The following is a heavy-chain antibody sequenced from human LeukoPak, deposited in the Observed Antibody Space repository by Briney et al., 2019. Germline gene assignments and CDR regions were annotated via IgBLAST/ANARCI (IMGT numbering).Heavy chain of an antibody. D-gene: IGHD3-22*01. Sequence: PGGSLRLSCAASGFTFSSYSMNWVRQAPGKGLEWVSSISSSSSYIYYADSVKGRFTISRDNAKNSLYLQMNSLRAEDTAVYYGARESGSPYDSSGYYYGTAFDIWGQGTMVTVSS. CDR2: ISSSSSYI. V-gene: IGHV3-21*01. CDR3: ARESGSPYDSSGYYYGTAFDI. J-gene: IGHJ3*02. CDR1: GFTFSSYS.